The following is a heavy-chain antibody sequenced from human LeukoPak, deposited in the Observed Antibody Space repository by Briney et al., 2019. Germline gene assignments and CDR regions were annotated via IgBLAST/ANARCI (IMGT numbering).Heavy chain of an antibody. V-gene: IGHV1-2*02. CDR3: ARDSGSSWYRVFYYYYMDV. J-gene: IGHJ6*03. CDR2: INPNSGGT. Sequence: ASVKVSCKASAYTFTGYYMHWVRQAPGQGLEWMGWINPNSGGTNYAQKFQGRVAMTRDTSISTAYMELSWLRSDDTAVYYCARDSGSSWYRVFYYYYMDVWGKGTTVTVSS. D-gene: IGHD6-13*01. CDR1: AYTFTGYY.